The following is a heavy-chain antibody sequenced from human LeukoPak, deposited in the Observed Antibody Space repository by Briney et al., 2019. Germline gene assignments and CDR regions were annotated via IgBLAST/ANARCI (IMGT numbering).Heavy chain of an antibody. D-gene: IGHD1-1*01. V-gene: IGHV1-69*04. CDR3: ATPYDNLDY. Sequence: SVKVSCKASGYTFTSYGISWARQAPGQGLEWMGRIIPILGIANYAQKFQGRVTITADKSTSTAYMELSSLRSEDTAVYYCATPYDNLDYWGQGTLVTVSS. J-gene: IGHJ4*02. CDR2: IIPILGIA. CDR1: GYTFTSYG.